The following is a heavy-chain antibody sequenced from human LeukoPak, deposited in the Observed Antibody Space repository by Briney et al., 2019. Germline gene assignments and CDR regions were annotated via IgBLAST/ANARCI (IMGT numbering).Heavy chain of an antibody. CDR2: ISGSGGST. D-gene: IGHD4-17*01. CDR1: GFTFSSYA. CDR3: AKDPYDYGDYDDLGYFDL. J-gene: IGHJ2*01. Sequence: GGSLRLSCAASGFTFSSYAMSWVRQAPGKGLEWVSAISGSGGSTYYADSVKGRFTISRDNSKNTLYLQMNSLRAEDTAVYYCAKDPYDYGDYDDLGYFDLWGRGTLVTVSS. V-gene: IGHV3-23*01.